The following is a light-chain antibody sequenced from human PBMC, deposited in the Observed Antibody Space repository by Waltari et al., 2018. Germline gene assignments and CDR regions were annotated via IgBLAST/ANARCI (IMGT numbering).Light chain of an antibody. Sequence: SALTQPAPVSRSPGQSLTLSCTGTSIDVGGYTSVSWYQQHPGNAPTLMIYDVTTRPSGVSTRFSGSKSGNAASRTISGLQAEDEADYYCSSFTTSSTLRVFGGGTKLTVL. V-gene: IGLV2-14*01. CDR3: SSFTTSSTLRV. J-gene: IGLJ3*02. CDR2: DVT. CDR1: SIDVGGYTS.